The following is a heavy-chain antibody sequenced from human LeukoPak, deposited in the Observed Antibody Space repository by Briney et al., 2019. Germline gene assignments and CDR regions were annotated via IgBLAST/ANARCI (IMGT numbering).Heavy chain of an antibody. Sequence: GESLKISCKGSGYSFTSYWISWVRQMPGKSLEWMGRIDPSDSYTNYSPSFQGHVTISADKSISTAYLQWSSLKASDTAMYYCARQRLAVAGTFPEPPDYWGQGTLVTVSS. CDR2: IDPSDSYT. D-gene: IGHD6-19*01. J-gene: IGHJ4*02. CDR1: GYSFTSYW. CDR3: ARQRLAVAGTFPEPPDY. V-gene: IGHV5-10-1*01.